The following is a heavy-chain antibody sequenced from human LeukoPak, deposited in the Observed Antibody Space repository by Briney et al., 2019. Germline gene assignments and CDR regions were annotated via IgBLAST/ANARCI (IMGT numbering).Heavy chain of an antibody. J-gene: IGHJ4*02. CDR3: AKDWGLGYCSSTSCHFPFDY. CDR2: IRYDGSNK. D-gene: IGHD2-2*01. CDR1: GFTFSSYG. Sequence: GGSLRLSCAASGFTFSSYGMHWVRQAPGKGLEWVAFIRYDGSNKYYADSVKGRFTISRDNSKNTLYLQMNSLRAEDTAVYYCAKDWGLGYCSSTSCHFPFDYWGQGTLVTVSS. V-gene: IGHV3-30*02.